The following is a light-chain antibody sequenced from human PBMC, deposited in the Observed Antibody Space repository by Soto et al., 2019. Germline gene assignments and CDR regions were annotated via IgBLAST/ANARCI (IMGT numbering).Light chain of an antibody. CDR3: SSYTTSSTRV. V-gene: IGLV2-14*01. CDR2: EVT. Sequence: SALTQPAYVSRSPVQSISISYPGSSIGVGIYNYVSWYQQHPGKVPKLIIYEVTNRPSGVSNRFSGSKSGNTASLTISGLQAEDEADYYCSSYTTSSTRVFGTGTKATVL. J-gene: IGLJ1*01. CDR1: SIGVGIYNY.